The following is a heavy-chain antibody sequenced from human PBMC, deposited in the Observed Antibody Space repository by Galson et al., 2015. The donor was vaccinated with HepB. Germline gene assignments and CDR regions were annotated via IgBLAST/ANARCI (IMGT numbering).Heavy chain of an antibody. CDR1: GFTFSSYS. V-gene: IGHV3-21*01. Sequence: SLRLSCAASGFTFSSYSMNWVRQAPGKGLEWVSSISRSISYRYYADSVKGRFTISRDNAQNSLYLEMNSLRAENTAVYYCAREAMGTSHSDYWGQGTLVTVSS. CDR2: ISRSISYR. D-gene: IGHD5-24*01. J-gene: IGHJ4*02. CDR3: AREAMGTSHSDY.